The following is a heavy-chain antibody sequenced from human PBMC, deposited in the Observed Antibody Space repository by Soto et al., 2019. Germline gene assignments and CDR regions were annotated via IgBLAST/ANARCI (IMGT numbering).Heavy chain of an antibody. Sequence: PGGSLRLSCAASGFTFSSYAMSWVRQAPGKGLEWVANINPDGSEKYYVDSVKGRFAISRDNAESSLFLQMNSLKDEDTAVYYCARGHEGAAVPGTSNDWGRGTLVTVAS. CDR1: GFTFSSYA. CDR3: ARGHEGAAVPGTSND. V-gene: IGHV3-7*04. J-gene: IGHJ4*02. D-gene: IGHD6-19*01. CDR2: INPDGSEK.